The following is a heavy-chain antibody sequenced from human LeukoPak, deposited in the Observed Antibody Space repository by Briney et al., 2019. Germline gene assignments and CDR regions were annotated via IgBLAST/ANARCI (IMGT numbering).Heavy chain of an antibody. D-gene: IGHD4-17*01. CDR3: AKDRATDYGDYVYDY. Sequence: PGESLRLSCGASGLTVSSYGMSWVRQAPGKGLEWVSTIIGSAVNTYYADSVKGRFTISRDDSKNTVYLQMNSLRAEDTAVYYCAKDRATDYGDYVYDYWGQGTLVTVSS. V-gene: IGHV3-23*01. J-gene: IGHJ4*02. CDR1: GLTVSSYG. CDR2: IIGSAVNT.